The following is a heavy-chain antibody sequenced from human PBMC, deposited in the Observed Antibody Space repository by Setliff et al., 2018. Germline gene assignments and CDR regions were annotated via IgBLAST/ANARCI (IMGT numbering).Heavy chain of an antibody. CDR3: VKVKKPLIRGSGFDY. V-gene: IGHV3-30*02. J-gene: IGHJ4*02. CDR1: GFAFSTYG. D-gene: IGHD3-10*01. CDR2: IRYDGTYK. Sequence: GGSLRLSCAASGFAFSTYGMHWVRQTPGKGLEWVAFIRYDGTYKVYADSVKGRFTISRDNSENTLFLQMTSLRPEDTGVYYCVKVKKPLIRGSGFDYWGRGTLVTVSS.